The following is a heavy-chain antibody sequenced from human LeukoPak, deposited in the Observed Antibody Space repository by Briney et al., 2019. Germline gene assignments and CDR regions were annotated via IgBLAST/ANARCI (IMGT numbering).Heavy chain of an antibody. J-gene: IGHJ6*02. V-gene: IGHV4-59*01. D-gene: IGHD3-10*01. Sequence: SETLSLTCNDSGGSISSYYWSWIRQPPGKGLEWIGYIYYSGSTNYNPSLKSRVTISVDTSKNQFSLKLSSVTAADTAVYYCARDRGDYYYGMDVWGQGTTVTVSS. CDR2: IYYSGST. CDR3: ARDRGDYYYGMDV. CDR1: GGSISSYY.